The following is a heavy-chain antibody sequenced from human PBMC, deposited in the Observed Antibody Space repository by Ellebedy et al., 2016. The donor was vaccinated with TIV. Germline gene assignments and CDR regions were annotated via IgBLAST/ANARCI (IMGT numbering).Heavy chain of an antibody. CDR1: GFISSAFW. Sequence: GESLKISCAMSGFISSAFWMHWVRQVPGKGLVWVSRINSDGSDRRYADSVKGRFTISRDNGKNTLYLQMDSLRVEDTAIYYCVKVFYGSGSSLQHWGQGTLVAVSS. D-gene: IGHD3-10*01. CDR2: INSDGSDR. CDR3: VKVFYGSGSSLQH. V-gene: IGHV3-74*01. J-gene: IGHJ1*01.